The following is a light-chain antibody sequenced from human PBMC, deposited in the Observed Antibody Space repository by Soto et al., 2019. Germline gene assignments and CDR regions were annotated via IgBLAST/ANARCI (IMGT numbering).Light chain of an antibody. CDR1: SSDIGNYNL. J-gene: IGLJ1*01. CDR3: CSYAGRRIFYV. CDR2: EGN. Sequence: QSVLTQPASVSGSPGQSITVSCTGTSSDIGNYNLVSWYQQHPGKAPKLIIYEGNKRPSGVSNRFSGSKSGSTASLTISGLQAGDEAVYYCCSYAGRRIFYVFGTGTKVTVL. V-gene: IGLV2-23*01.